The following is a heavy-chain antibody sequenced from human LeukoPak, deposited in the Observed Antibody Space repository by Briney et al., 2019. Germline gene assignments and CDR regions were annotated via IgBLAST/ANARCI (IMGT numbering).Heavy chain of an antibody. J-gene: IGHJ4*02. D-gene: IGHD2-2*01. CDR2: IYYSGST. CDR3: ARVGVVPADLDY. V-gene: IGHV4-39*07. CDR1: GGSISSSSYY. Sequence: PSETLSLTCTVSGGSISSSSYYWGWLRQPPGKGLEWIGSIYYSGSTYYNPSLESRVTISVDTSKNQFSLKLSSVTAADTAVYYCARVGVVPADLDYWGQGTLVTVSS.